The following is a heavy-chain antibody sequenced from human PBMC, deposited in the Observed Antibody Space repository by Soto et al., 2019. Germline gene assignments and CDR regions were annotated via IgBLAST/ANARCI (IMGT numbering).Heavy chain of an antibody. CDR2: ITPNMPLT. CDR1: GVSFNSYG. CDR3: ARMKLARLDL. V-gene: IGHV1-69*09. J-gene: IGHJ4*02. Sequence: QVQLLQSGAEVKRPGSSVRVSCKASGVSFNSYGFAWVRQAPGQGLEWLGKITPNMPLTNYAQRFQGRVTITAGTSTSTSYLELTSLTSEDTAVYYCARMKLARLDLWGQGTLVTVSS.